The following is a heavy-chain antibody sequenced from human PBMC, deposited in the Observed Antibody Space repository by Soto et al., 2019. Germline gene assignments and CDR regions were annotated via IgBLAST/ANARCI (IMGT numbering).Heavy chain of an antibody. CDR2: VSKSDYT. J-gene: IGHJ4*02. CDR1: GFTFNNYG. CDR3: AREDSIIIPAVSDF. Sequence: GGLRLSCVVSGFTFNNYGINWVRQAPGKGLEWVSTVSKSDYTYYSDSVKGRFTISRDNAKNSVSLQMNTLRAEDTAVYYCAREDSIIIPAVSDFWGQGTLVTVPQ. V-gene: IGHV3-21*01. D-gene: IGHD2-2*01.